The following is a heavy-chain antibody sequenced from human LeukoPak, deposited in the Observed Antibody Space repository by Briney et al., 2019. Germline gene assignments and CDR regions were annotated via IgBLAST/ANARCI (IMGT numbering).Heavy chain of an antibody. CDR1: GFTFSTYP. CDR3: VKDSVRGYSGYGNDGFEI. J-gene: IGHJ3*02. V-gene: IGHV3-23*01. D-gene: IGHD5-12*01. CDR2: ISGGGSNT. Sequence: GSLRLSCAASGFTFSTYPISWVRQAPGKGLEWVSAISGGGSNTYYADSVKGRFTISRDNSKNMLYLQMNSLRAEDTAVYYCVKDSVRGYSGYGNDGFEIWGQGTMVTVSS.